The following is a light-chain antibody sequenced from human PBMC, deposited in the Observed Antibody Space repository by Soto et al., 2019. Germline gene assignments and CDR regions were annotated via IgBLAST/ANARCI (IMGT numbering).Light chain of an antibody. J-gene: IGKJ5*01. CDR2: DAS. V-gene: IGKV3-11*01. Sequence: ILLTQSHTTPALSPGKRATLCCRASQSVSSYLAWYQQKNGQAPRVIIYDASNRATGIPARFSGSGYGTDFNLTISSLETEDFALYYCQQYNNWPITFGQGTRLEIK. CDR3: QQYNNWPIT. CDR1: QSVSSY.